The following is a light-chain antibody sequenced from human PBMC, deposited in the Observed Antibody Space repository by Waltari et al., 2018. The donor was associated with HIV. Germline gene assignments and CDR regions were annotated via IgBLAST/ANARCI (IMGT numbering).Light chain of an antibody. V-gene: IGLV2-14*01. CDR3: SSYTSSSTGV. J-gene: IGLJ1*01. CDR1: SSGGGGYNH. Sequence: QSALTQPASVSGSPGQSITISCTGTSSGGGGYNHVPWYQQPPGKAPKLMIYDVSNRPSGVSNRFSGSKSGNTASLTISGLQAEDEADYYCSSYTSSSTGVFGTGTKVTVL. CDR2: DVS.